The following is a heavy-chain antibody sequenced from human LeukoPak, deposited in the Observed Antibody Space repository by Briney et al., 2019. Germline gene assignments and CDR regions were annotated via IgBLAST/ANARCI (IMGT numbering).Heavy chain of an antibody. D-gene: IGHD3-22*01. CDR2: ISYDGSNK. CDR1: GFTFSSYG. J-gene: IGHJ3*02. Sequence: GGSLRLSCAASGFTFSSYGMHWVRQAPGKGLEWVAVISYDGSNKYYADSVKGRFTISRDNSKNTLYLQMNSLRAEDTAVYYCAKDPGGSSGYPAAFDIWGQGTMVTVSS. V-gene: IGHV3-30*18. CDR3: AKDPGGSSGYPAAFDI.